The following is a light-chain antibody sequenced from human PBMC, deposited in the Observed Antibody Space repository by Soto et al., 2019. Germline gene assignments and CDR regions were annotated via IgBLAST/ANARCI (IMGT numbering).Light chain of an antibody. J-gene: IGLJ3*02. V-gene: IGLV2-14*01. CDR1: SSDVGGYNY. Sequence: QSALTQPASVSGSPGQSITISCTGTSSDVGGYNYVSWYQQYPGKAPKLMIYEVSNRPSGVSNRFSGSKSGNTASLTISGLQAEDEADYYCKSRTTRNTLVFGGGTKLTVL. CDR2: EVS. CDR3: KSRTTRNTLV.